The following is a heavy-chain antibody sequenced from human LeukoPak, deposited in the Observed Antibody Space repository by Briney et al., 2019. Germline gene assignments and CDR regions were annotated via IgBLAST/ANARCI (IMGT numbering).Heavy chain of an antibody. V-gene: IGHV1-8*01. Sequence: PAASVKVSCKASGYTFTSYDINWVRQATGQGLEWMGWMNPNSGNTGYAQKFQGRVTMTRNTSISTAYMELSSLRSEGTAVYYCARGIKTSPRAAAGYWGQGTLVTVSS. CDR1: GYTFTSYD. D-gene: IGHD6-13*01. CDR2: MNPNSGNT. J-gene: IGHJ4*02. CDR3: ARGIKTSPRAAAGY.